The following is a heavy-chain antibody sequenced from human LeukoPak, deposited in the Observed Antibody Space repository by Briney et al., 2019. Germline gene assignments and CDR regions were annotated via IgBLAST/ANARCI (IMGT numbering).Heavy chain of an antibody. D-gene: IGHD6-19*01. CDR2: INPNSGGT. J-gene: IGHJ5*02. Sequence: ASVKVSCKASGHTFTGYYMHWVRQAPGQGLEWMGRINPNSGGTNYAQKFQGRVTMTRDTSISTAYMELSRLRSDDTAVYYCARDYRPRIAVAGSPRRFDPWGQGTLVTVSS. CDR3: ARDYRPRIAVAGSPRRFDP. V-gene: IGHV1-2*06. CDR1: GHTFTGYY.